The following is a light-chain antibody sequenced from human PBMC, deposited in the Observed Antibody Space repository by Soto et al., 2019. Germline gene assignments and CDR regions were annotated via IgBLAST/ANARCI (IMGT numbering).Light chain of an antibody. CDR3: QQYYSYPRT. Sequence: AIRMTQSPSSFSASTGDRVTITCRASQGISSYLAWYQQKPGKALKLLIYAAFTLHSGVPSRFSGSGSWTDSTLTISCLQSEDFATYYCQQYYSYPRTFGQGTNLEIK. V-gene: IGKV1-8*01. CDR2: AAF. J-gene: IGKJ2*01. CDR1: QGISSY.